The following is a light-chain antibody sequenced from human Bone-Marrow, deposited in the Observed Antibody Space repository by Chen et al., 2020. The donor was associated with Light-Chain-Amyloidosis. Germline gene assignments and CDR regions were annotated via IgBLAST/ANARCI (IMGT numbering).Light chain of an antibody. J-gene: IGLJ3*02. CDR3: GTWDSSLSAVV. Sequence: HSVLTQPPSVSAAPGQKVTLSCPGSNSNIGSNYVSWYQQLPGAAPELLIYDNNKPPPEILDRFSCSKSGTSATLGITGRQTGDEADYYCGTWDSSLSAVVFGGGTKLTVL. CDR1: NSNIGSNY. V-gene: IGLV1-51*01. CDR2: DNN.